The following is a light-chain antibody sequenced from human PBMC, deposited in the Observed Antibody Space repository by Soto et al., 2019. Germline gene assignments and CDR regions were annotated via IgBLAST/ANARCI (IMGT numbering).Light chain of an antibody. CDR2: SDD. CDR3: AAWDDSLNGNWV. V-gene: IGLV1-44*01. J-gene: IGLJ3*02. CDR1: SSNIGTNT. Sequence: QLVLTQPPSASGTPGQRVTISCSGSSSNIGTNTVNWYQQLPGTAPKLVIYSDDQRPSGVPDRFSGSKYGTSASLAISGLQSEDEADYYCAAWDDSLNGNWVFGGGTKLTVL.